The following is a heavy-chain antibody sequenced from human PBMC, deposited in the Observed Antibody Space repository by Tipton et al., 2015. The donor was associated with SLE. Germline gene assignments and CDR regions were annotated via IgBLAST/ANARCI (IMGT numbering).Heavy chain of an antibody. CDR2: RYYDGST. V-gene: IGHV4-39*07. D-gene: IGHD5-12*01. Sequence: GLVKPSETLSLICTVSGAAMSSSGYSWVWTRQPPGKGLEWIASRYYDGSTYYNSSPNSRVTISVDTSKSQFSLWLSSVTASATAVYFCARLPVPGFSGYDSDDWGQGSLVSVSS. CDR3: ARLPVPGFSGYDSDD. J-gene: IGHJ4*02. CDR1: GAAMSSSGYS.